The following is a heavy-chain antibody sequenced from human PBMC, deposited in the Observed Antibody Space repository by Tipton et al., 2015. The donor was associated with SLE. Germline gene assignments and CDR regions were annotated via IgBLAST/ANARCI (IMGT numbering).Heavy chain of an antibody. J-gene: IGHJ4*02. D-gene: IGHD6-6*01. CDR3: ARAQPGQLVLDY. CDR1: GGSISSYY. V-gene: IGHV4-59*01. CDR2: IYYSGST. Sequence: TLSLTCTVSGGSISSYYWSWIRQPPGKGLEWIGYIYYSGSTNYNPSLKSRVTISVDTSKNQFSLKLSSVTAADTAVYYCARAQPGQLVLDYWGQGTLVTVSS.